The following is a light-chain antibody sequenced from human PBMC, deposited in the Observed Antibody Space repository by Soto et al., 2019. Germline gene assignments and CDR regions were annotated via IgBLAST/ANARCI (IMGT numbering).Light chain of an antibody. CDR3: QQYGSSPYT. V-gene: IGKV3-20*01. CDR1: QSVSSSY. CDR2: GAS. Sequence: EIVLTQSPGTLSLSPGERATLSCRASQSVSSSYLAWYQQKPGQAPRLLIYGASSRATGIPDRFSGSGSGTDFTLTISRLEPEDFAVYYCQQYGSSPYTFGPGTKLESK. J-gene: IGKJ2*01.